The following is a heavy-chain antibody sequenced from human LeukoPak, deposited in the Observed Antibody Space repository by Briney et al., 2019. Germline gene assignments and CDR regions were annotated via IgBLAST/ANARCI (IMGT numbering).Heavy chain of an antibody. J-gene: IGHJ6*02. D-gene: IGHD3-10*01. Sequence: KPSETLSLTCAVSGGSISSTKTCGDWIRQPPGKGLEWIGEINHSGSTNYNPSLKSRVTISVDTSKNQFSLKLSSVTAADTAVYYCAREPRSNYYYYGMDVWGQGTTVTVSS. V-gene: IGHV4-39*07. CDR1: GGSISSTKTC. CDR3: AREPRSNYYYYGMDV. CDR2: INHSGST.